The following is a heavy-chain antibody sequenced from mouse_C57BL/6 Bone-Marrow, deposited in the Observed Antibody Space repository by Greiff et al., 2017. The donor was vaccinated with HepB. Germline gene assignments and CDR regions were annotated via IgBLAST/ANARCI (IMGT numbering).Heavy chain of an antibody. CDR3: ARSGLTGTIYFDY. Sequence: QVQLQQSGPELVKPGASVKISCKASGYAFSSSWMNWVKQRPGKGLEWIGRIYPGDGDTNYNGKFKGKATLTADKSSSTAYMQLSSLTSEDSAVYFCARSGLTGTIYFDYWGQGTTLTVSS. D-gene: IGHD4-1*01. CDR2: IYPGDGDT. V-gene: IGHV1-82*01. J-gene: IGHJ2*01. CDR1: GYAFSSSW.